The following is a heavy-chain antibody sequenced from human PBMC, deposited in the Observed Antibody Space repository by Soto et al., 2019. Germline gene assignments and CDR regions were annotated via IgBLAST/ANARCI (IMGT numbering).Heavy chain of an antibody. CDR2: IYYSGST. J-gene: IGHJ4*02. CDR3: ARTFGYSYGYSDFDY. D-gene: IGHD5-18*01. V-gene: IGHV4-39*01. Sequence: SETLSLTCTVSGGSISSSSYYWGWIRQPPGKGLEWIGSIYYSGSTYYNPSLKSRVTISVDTSKNQFSLKLSSVTAADTAVYYCARTFGYSYGYSDFDYWGQVTLVTVSS. CDR1: GGSISSSSYY.